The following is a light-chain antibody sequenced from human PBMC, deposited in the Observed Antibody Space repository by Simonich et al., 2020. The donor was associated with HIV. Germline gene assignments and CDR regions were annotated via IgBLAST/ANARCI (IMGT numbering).Light chain of an antibody. CDR1: QSVSSN. CDR2: GAS. Sequence: EIVLTQSPATLSLSPGERATLTCGASQSVSSNYLAWYQQKTGQAPRLLIYGASTRATGIPARFSGSGSGTEFTLTISSLQSEDFAVYFCQQYDNWPTFGGGTKVEIK. V-gene: IGKV3-15*01. J-gene: IGKJ4*01. CDR3: QQYDNWPT.